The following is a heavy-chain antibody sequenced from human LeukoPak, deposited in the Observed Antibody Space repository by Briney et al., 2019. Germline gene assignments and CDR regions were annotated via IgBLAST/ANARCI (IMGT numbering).Heavy chain of an antibody. CDR3: TPKWELLPIDP. Sequence: GGSLRLSCTGSGFTFGDYAMSWVRQAPGKGLEWVGFIRSKAYGGTTEYAASVKGRFTISRDDSKGIAYLQMNSLKTEDTAVYYCTPKWELLPIDPWGQGTLVTVSS. CDR2: IRSKAYGGTT. D-gene: IGHD1-26*01. V-gene: IGHV3-49*04. CDR1: GFTFGDYA. J-gene: IGHJ5*02.